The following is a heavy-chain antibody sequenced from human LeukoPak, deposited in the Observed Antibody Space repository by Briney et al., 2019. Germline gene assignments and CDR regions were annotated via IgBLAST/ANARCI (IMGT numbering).Heavy chain of an antibody. CDR1: GGSISGYY. CDR2: IYNSGST. J-gene: IGHJ5*02. Sequence: PSETLSLTCTVSGGSISGYYWSWIRQPAGKGLEWIGRIYNSGSTIYNPSLKSRVTVSADTSKNQFSLKLSSVTAADTAVYYCARDLATPPYNWFDPWGQGILVTVSS. D-gene: IGHD1-26*01. CDR3: ARDLATPPYNWFDP. V-gene: IGHV4-4*07.